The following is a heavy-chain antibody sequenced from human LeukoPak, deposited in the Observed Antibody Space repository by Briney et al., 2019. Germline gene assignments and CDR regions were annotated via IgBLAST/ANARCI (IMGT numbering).Heavy chain of an antibody. CDR1: GGSISSSSYY. V-gene: IGHV4-39*01. J-gene: IGHJ4*02. D-gene: IGHD3-3*01. CDR2: IYYSGST. Sequence: PSETLSLTCTVSGGSISSSSYYWGWIRQPPGKGLECIGSIYYSGSTYYNPSLKSRVTISVDTSKNQFSLKLSSVTAADTAVYYCARTDYDFWSGSPYYFDYWGQGTLVTVS. CDR3: ARTDYDFWSGSPYYFDY.